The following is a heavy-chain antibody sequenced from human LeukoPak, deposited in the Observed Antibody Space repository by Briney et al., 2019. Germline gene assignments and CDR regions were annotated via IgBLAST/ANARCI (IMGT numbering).Heavy chain of an antibody. D-gene: IGHD2-2*01. CDR2: IKQDGTEE. J-gene: IGHJ4*02. V-gene: IGHV3-7*03. Sequence: GGSLRLSCVASGFTFSSSWMSWVRRAPGKGLEWVANIKQDGTEEYYVDSVRGRFSFSKDNAKNSLYLQMNSLRAEDTAVYYCARDPCHGALDYWGQGALVTVSS. CDR1: GFTFSSSW. CDR3: ARDPCHGALDY.